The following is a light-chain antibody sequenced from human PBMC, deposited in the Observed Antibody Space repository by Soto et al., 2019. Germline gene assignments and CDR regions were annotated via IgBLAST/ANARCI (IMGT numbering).Light chain of an antibody. CDR1: ISDIGAYIY. CDR2: EVS. J-gene: IGLJ1*01. Sequence: QFALTQPPSASGSPGQSVTISCTGTISDIGAYIYVSWYQQHPGKAPKLMISEVSRRPSGVPERFSGSKSGNTASLTVSGLQADDEAHYYCSSYAGSTNFVFGTGTKV. V-gene: IGLV2-8*01. CDR3: SSYAGSTNFV.